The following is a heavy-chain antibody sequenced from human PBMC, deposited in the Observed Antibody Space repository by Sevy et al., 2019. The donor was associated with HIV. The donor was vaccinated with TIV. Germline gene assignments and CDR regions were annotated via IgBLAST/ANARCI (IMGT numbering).Heavy chain of an antibody. CDR2: ITDSGGGT. V-gene: IGHV3-23*01. D-gene: IGHD3-22*01. Sequence: GGSLRLSCAASGFTFSNYAMNWVRQVPGKGLEWVSGITDSGGGTFYADSVKGRFTISRDNAKNSLYLQMNSLRAEDTAVYYCARELYYDSSGYEVHWGQGTLVTVSS. CDR1: GFTFSNYA. J-gene: IGHJ1*01. CDR3: ARELYYDSSGYEVH.